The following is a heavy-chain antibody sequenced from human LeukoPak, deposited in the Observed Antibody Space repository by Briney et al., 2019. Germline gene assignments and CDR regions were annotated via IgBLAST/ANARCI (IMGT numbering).Heavy chain of an antibody. Sequence: SETLSLTCTVSGGSISSYYWSWIRQPPGKGLEWIGYIYYSGSTNYNPSHKSRVTISVDTSKNQFSLKLSSVTAADTAVYYCARGPNYFDYWGQGTLVTVSS. CDR3: ARGPNYFDY. J-gene: IGHJ4*02. V-gene: IGHV4-59*01. CDR1: GGSISSYY. CDR2: IYYSGST.